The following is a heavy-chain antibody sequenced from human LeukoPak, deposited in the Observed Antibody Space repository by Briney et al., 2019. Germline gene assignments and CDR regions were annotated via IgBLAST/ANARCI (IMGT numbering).Heavy chain of an antibody. Sequence: GGSLRLSCAASGFTFSDYYMTWIRQAPGKGLEWVSYISSSGTTIYYADSVKGRFTISRDNAKNTLYLQMNSLRAEDTAVYYCARGDCISTSCSSGHFAYWGQGTLVTVSS. CDR1: GFTFSDYY. CDR2: ISSSGTTI. V-gene: IGHV3-11*01. D-gene: IGHD2-2*01. J-gene: IGHJ4*02. CDR3: ARGDCISTSCSSGHFAY.